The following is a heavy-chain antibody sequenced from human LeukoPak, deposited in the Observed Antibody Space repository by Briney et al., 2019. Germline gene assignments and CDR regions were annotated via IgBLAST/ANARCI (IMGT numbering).Heavy chain of an antibody. CDR1: GYTFTSYG. Sequence: GSSVKVSCKASGYTFTSYGISWVRQAPGQGLEWMGWISAYNGNTNYAQKLQGRVTMTTDTSTSTAHMELRSPKSDDTAVYYCARDLYSLLRGASGYWGQGTLVTVSS. CDR3: ARDLYSLLRGASGY. D-gene: IGHD3-10*01. CDR2: ISAYNGNT. V-gene: IGHV1-18*01. J-gene: IGHJ4*02.